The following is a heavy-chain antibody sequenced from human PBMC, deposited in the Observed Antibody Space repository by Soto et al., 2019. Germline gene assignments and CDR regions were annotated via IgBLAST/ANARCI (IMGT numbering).Heavy chain of an antibody. CDR1: GFTFSSYD. CDR2: IGTAGDT. CDR3: ARGRMSVVLYAFDI. V-gene: IGHV3-13*01. Sequence: GGSLRLSCAASGFTFSSYDMHWVRQATGKGLEWVSAIGTAGDTYYPGSVKDRFTISRENAKNSLYLQMNSLRAGDTAVYYCARGRMSVVLYAFDIWGQGTMVTVSS. J-gene: IGHJ3*02. D-gene: IGHD2-15*01.